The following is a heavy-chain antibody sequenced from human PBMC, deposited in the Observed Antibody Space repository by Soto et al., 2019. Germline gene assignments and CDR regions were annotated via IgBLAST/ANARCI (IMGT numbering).Heavy chain of an antibody. Sequence: EVQLVESGGGLVKPGGSLRLSCAASGFTFSSYSTNWVRQAPGKGLEWVSSISSSSSYIYYADSVKGRFTISRDNAKNSLHLQMNILRAEDTAVYYCARVHEAYFDYWGQGTLVTVSS. J-gene: IGHJ4*02. CDR3: ARVHEAYFDY. CDR1: GFTFSSYS. V-gene: IGHV3-21*01. CDR2: ISSSSSYI.